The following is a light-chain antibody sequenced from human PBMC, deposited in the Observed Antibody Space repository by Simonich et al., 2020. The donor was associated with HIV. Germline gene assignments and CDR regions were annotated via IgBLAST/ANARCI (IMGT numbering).Light chain of an antibody. Sequence: AIQLTQSPSSLSASVGDRVTITCRASQGISSALAWYQQKPGKAPKLLIYDSSSLESGVPSRFSGSGSGTDFTLTISSLQPEDFATYYCQQLNSALTFGGGTKVEIK. CDR3: QQLNSALT. J-gene: IGKJ4*01. CDR2: DSS. CDR1: QGISSA. V-gene: IGKV1-13*02.